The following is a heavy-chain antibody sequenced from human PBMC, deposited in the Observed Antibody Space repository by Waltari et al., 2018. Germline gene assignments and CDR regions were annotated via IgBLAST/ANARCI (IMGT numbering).Heavy chain of an antibody. Sequence: EEQLVESGGGLVKPGGSLRLSCAASGFTFTNAWMNWVRQAPGKGLEWVGRIKSKRGGATTDYAAPLKGRFTISRDDSKNTLYLQMNSLKTEDTAVYYCITDDTGHDWGYWGQGTLVTVSS. D-gene: IGHD5-12*01. V-gene: IGHV3-15*01. J-gene: IGHJ4*02. CDR1: GFTFTNAW. CDR3: ITDDTGHDWGY. CDR2: IKSKRGGATT.